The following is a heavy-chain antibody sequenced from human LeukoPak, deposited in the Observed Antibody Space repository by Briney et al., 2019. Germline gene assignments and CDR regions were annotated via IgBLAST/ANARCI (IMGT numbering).Heavy chain of an antibody. D-gene: IGHD3-10*01. CDR2: TNPNSGDT. Sequence: ASVKVYCKASGYTFTDYYIHWVRQAPGHGPEWMGWTNPNSGDTNFAQKFQGRVTMTRDKSIRTAYMELTWLTSDDTAVYYCARDRGGSGSYYDLAYWGQGTLVTVSS. V-gene: IGHV1-2*02. J-gene: IGHJ4*02. CDR3: ARDRGGSGSYYDLAY. CDR1: GYTFTDYY.